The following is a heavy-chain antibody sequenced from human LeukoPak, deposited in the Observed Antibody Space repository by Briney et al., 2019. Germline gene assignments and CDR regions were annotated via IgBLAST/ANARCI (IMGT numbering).Heavy chain of an antibody. CDR3: AKSKTAVTTGYLDY. D-gene: IGHD4-17*01. CDR1: GFTFSSYA. CDR2: ISGSGGST. Sequence: GGSLRLSCAASGFTFSSYAMSWVRQAPGKGLEWVSAISGSGGSTYYADSVKGRFTISRDNSKNSLYLQMNSLRTEDTALYYCAKSKTAVTTGYLDYWGQGTLVTVSS. V-gene: IGHV3-23*01. J-gene: IGHJ4*02.